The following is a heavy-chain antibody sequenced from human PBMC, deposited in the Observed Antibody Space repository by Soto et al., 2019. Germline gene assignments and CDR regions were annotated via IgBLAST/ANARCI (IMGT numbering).Heavy chain of an antibody. D-gene: IGHD5-12*01. J-gene: IGHJ4*02. V-gene: IGHV3-21*01. Sequence: GGSLRLSFAASGFTFSSYNMNWVRQAPGKGLEWVSSISSSSSYIYYADSVKGRFTISRDNAKNSLYLQMNSLRAEETAVYYCARERDTDGYNLALYCWGQGPLVTVS. CDR3: ARERDTDGYNLALYC. CDR2: ISSSSSYI. CDR1: GFTFSSYN.